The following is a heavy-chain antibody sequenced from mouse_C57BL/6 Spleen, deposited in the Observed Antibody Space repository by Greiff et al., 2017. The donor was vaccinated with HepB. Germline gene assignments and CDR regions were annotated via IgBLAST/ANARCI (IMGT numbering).Heavy chain of an antibody. CDR1: GYAFSSSW. V-gene: IGHV1-82*01. CDR3: ARTPLYYDGSSYVGYFDY. CDR2: IYPGDGDT. D-gene: IGHD1-1*01. J-gene: IGHJ2*01. Sequence: VQLQQSGPELVKPGASVKISCKASGYAFSSSWMNWVKQRPGKGLEWIGRIYPGDGDTNYNGKFKGKATLTADKSSSTAYMQLSSLTSEDSAVYFCARTPLYYDGSSYVGYFDYWGQGTTLTVSS.